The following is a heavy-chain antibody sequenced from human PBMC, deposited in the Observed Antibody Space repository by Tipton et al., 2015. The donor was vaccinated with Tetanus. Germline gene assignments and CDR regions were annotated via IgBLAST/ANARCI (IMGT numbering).Heavy chain of an antibody. V-gene: IGHV3-23*01. CDR1: GFTFSSYA. D-gene: IGHD3-9*01. J-gene: IGHJ4*02. Sequence: SLRLSCAASGFTFSSYAMSWVRQAPGKGLEWVSAISGSGGSTYYADSVKGRFTISRDNSKNTLYLQMNSLRAEDTAVYYCAKDAYDILTGYWNYFDYWGQGTLVTVSS. CDR2: ISGSGGST. CDR3: AKDAYDILTGYWNYFDY.